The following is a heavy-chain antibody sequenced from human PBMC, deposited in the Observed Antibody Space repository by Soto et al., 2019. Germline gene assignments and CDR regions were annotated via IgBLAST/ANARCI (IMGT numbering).Heavy chain of an antibody. CDR1: GFTFSSYG. CDR2: IWYDGSNK. Sequence: PGGSLRLSCAASGFTFSSYGMHWVRQAPGKGLEWVAVIWYDGSNKYYADSVKSRFTISRDNSKNTLYLQMNSLRAEDTAVYYCARDSVDTAMVLLDYWGQGTLVTVSS. V-gene: IGHV3-33*01. CDR3: ARDSVDTAMVLLDY. D-gene: IGHD5-18*01. J-gene: IGHJ4*02.